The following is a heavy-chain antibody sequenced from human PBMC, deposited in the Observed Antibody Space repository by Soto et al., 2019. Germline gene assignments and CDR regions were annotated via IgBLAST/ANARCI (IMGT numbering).Heavy chain of an antibody. D-gene: IGHD3-16*01. CDR3: AREGGLYDYVWGSLYGMDV. Sequence: GGSLRLSCAASGFTFSSYAMHWVRQAPGKGLEWVAVISYDGSNKYYADSVKGRFTISRDNSKNTLYLQMNSLRAEDTAVYYCAREGGLYDYVWGSLYGMDVWGQGTTVTVSS. J-gene: IGHJ6*02. CDR1: GFTFSSYA. V-gene: IGHV3-30-3*01. CDR2: ISYDGSNK.